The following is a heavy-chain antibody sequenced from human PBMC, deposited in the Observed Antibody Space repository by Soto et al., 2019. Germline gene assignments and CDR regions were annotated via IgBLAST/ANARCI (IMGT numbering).Heavy chain of an antibody. Sequence: ASVKVSCKASGGTFSSYAISWVRQAPGQGLEWMGGIIPIFGTANYAQKFQGRVTITADESTSTAYMELSSLRSEDTAVYYCARDGITIAARPLKVSWFDLWGQGTLVTVSS. CDR2: IIPIFGTA. J-gene: IGHJ5*02. V-gene: IGHV1-69*13. D-gene: IGHD6-6*01. CDR3: ARDGITIAARPLKVSWFDL. CDR1: GGTFSSYA.